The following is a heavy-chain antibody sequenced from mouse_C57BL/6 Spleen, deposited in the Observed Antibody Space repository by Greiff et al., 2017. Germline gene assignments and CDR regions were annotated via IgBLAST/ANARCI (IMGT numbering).Heavy chain of an antibody. CDR2: INPYNGGP. CDR3: ARYPYDYDGAWFAY. D-gene: IGHD2-4*01. V-gene: IGHV1-19*01. Sequence: VQLKQSGPVLVKPGASVKMSCKASGYTFTDYYMNWVKQSHGKSLEWIEVINPYNGGPSYTQKFKGKATLTVDKSSSTASMELNSLTSEDSSVYYCARYPYDYDGAWFAYWGQGTLVTVSA. J-gene: IGHJ3*01. CDR1: GYTFTDYY.